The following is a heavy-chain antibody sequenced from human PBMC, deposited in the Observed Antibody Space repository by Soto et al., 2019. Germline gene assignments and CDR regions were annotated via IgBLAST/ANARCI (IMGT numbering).Heavy chain of an antibody. CDR3: TTDTSETDSSGYYIDY. V-gene: IGHV3-15*01. Sequence: GGSLCLSCAAYGFTFSNAWMSWVRQAPGKGLEWVGRIKSKTDGGTTDYAAPVKGRFTISRDDSKNTLYLQMNSLKTEDTAVYYCTTDTSETDSSGYYIDYWGQGTLVTVSS. J-gene: IGHJ4*02. D-gene: IGHD3-22*01. CDR1: GFTFSNAW. CDR2: IKSKTDGGTT.